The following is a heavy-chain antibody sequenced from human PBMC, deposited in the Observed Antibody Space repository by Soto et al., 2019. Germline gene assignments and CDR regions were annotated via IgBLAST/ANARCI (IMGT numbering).Heavy chain of an antibody. J-gene: IGHJ4*02. D-gene: IGHD3-16*01. CDR3: ARVYTRISAAMGY. CDR2: INAGNGNT. CDR1: GYTFTSYA. V-gene: IGHV1-3*01. Sequence: QVQLVQSGAEVKKPGASVKVSCKASGYTFTSYAMHWVRQAPGQRLEWMGWINAGNGNTKYSQKFQGRVTITRDTSASTAYMELSSLRSEDTAVYYCARVYTRISAAMGYWGQGTLVTVSS.